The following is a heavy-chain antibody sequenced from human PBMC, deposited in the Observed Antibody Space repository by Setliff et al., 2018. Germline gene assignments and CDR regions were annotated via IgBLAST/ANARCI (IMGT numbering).Heavy chain of an antibody. CDR3: CSGSYLFVY. J-gene: IGHJ4*02. CDR2: ISASGDTT. CDR1: GFSFESHG. Sequence: GGSLRLSCAASGFSFESHGMHWVRQAPGKGLEWVSIISASGDTTYYADSVKGRFTISRDNSKNTLYLQMNSLRAEDTAVYYCCSGSYLFVYWGQGSLVTVSS. V-gene: IGHV3-23*01. D-gene: IGHD1-26*01.